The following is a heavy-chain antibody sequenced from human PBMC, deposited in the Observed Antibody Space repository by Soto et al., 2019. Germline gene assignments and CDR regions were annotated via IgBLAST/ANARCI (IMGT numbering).Heavy chain of an antibody. Sequence: ASVKVSCKASGYTFTGYYMHWLRQAPGQGLEWMGWINPNSGGTNYAQKFQGWVTMTRDTSISTAYMELSRLRSDDTAVYYCARGAPSPYYYDSSGYFDYWGQGTLVTVSS. CDR3: ARGAPSPYYYDSSGYFDY. CDR1: GYTFTGYY. V-gene: IGHV1-2*04. J-gene: IGHJ4*02. CDR2: INPNSGGT. D-gene: IGHD3-22*01.